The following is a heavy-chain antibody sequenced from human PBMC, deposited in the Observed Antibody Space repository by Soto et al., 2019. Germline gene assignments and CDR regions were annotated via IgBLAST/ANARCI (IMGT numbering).Heavy chain of an antibody. V-gene: IGHV1-18*01. CDR3: ARDSSTTAKNFDF. J-gene: IGHJ4*02. CDR1: GYTFNNYG. D-gene: IGHD1-26*01. CDR2: ISAYNGEI. Sequence: ASVKVSCKASGYTFNNYGITWARQAPGPGLEWMGWISAYNGEIIYAQKQQRFQGRVTMTTDTSTSTAYLDLRSLRSDDTAVYYCARDSSTTAKNFDFWGQGTLVTVSS.